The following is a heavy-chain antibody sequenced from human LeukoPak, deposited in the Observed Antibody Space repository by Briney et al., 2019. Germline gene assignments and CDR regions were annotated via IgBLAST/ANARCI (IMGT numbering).Heavy chain of an antibody. CDR2: INHSGST. J-gene: IGHJ3*02. CDR1: GGSFSGYY. V-gene: IGHV4-34*01. CDR3: ARGPHRIAAAGTGAFDI. Sequence: SETLSLTCAVYGGSFSGYYWSWIRQPPGKGLEWIGEINHSGSTNYNPSLESRVTISVDTSKNQLSLKLSSVTAADTAVYYCARGPHRIAAAGTGAFDIWGQGTMVTVSS. D-gene: IGHD6-13*01.